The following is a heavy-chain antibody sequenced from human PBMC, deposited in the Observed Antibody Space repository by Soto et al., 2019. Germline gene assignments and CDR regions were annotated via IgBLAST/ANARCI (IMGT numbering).Heavy chain of an antibody. D-gene: IGHD2-15*01. V-gene: IGHV3-33*01. CDR3: ARDRGWSRSHYFDS. CDR2: ISYDGRNK. CDR1: GFTFSNHG. Sequence: QVQSVESGGGVVQPGTSLRLSCAVSGFTFSNHGMHWVRQAPGKGLEWVAFISYDGRNKDYVDSLKGRFTISRDNSKDTLFLQMNTLRADDTAVSYCARDRGWSRSHYFDSWGQGTVGTVSS. J-gene: IGHJ4*02.